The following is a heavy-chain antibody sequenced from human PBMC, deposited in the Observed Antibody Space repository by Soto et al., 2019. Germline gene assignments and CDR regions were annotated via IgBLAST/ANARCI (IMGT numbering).Heavy chain of an antibody. J-gene: IGHJ5*02. D-gene: IGHD3-16*02. CDR2: ISAYNGNT. Sequence: QVQLVQSGAGVKKPGASVKVSCKASGYTFTSYGISWVRQAPGHGLEWMGWISAYNGNTNYAQKLQGRVTMTTDTSTSTAYMELRSLRSADTAVYYCASATDPLEWFDPWGQGTLVTVSS. CDR1: GYTFTSYG. CDR3: ASATDPLEWFDP. V-gene: IGHV1-18*01.